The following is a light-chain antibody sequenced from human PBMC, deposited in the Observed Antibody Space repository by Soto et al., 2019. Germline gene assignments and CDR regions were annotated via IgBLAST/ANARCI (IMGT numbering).Light chain of an antibody. Sequence: QSALTQPPSASGTPGQRVTISCSGSSSNIGSNYVFWYQHLPGTAPKLLIYSNNQRPSGVPDRFSGSKSGTSASLAISGLRSDDEADYYCATWDDSLSGQVFGGGTKLTVL. CDR1: SSNIGSNY. V-gene: IGLV1-47*02. CDR3: ATWDDSLSGQV. CDR2: SNN. J-gene: IGLJ3*02.